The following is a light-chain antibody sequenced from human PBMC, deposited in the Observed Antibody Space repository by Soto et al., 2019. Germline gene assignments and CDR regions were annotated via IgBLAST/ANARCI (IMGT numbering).Light chain of an antibody. CDR2: SAS. V-gene: IGKV1-8*01. CDR1: QDISTS. CDR3: RQYYSYPYT. J-gene: IGKJ2*01. Sequence: AIRMTQSPSSFSASTGDRVTITCRASQDISTSLAWYQQKPGKAPKLLIYSASSLQSGVPANFSGSGSGTDFTLTISRLQSEDFATYYCRQYYSYPYTFGQGTKVEIK.